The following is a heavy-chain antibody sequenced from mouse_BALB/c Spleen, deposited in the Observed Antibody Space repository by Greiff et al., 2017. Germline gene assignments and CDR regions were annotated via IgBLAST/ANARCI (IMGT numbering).Heavy chain of an antibody. J-gene: IGHJ2*01. CDR1: GFTFSSYA. D-gene: IGHD1-1*01. Sequence: EVKVVESGGGLVKPGGSLKLSCAASGFTFSSYAMSWVRQTPEKRLEWVASISSGGSTYYPDSVKGRFTISRDNARNILYLQMSSLRSEDTAMYYCAREVVADYWGQGTTLTVSS. CDR2: ISSGGST. V-gene: IGHV5-6-5*01. CDR3: AREVVADY.